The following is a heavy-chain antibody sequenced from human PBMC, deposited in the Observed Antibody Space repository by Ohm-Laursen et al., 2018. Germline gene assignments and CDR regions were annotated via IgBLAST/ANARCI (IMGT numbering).Heavy chain of an antibody. Sequence: SLRLSCTASGFTFSSHWMSWVRQAPGKGLEWVSAISGSGGSTYYADSVKGRFTISRDNSKNTLYLQMNSLRAEDTAVYYCAKGSSSGWNNWFDPWGQGTLVTVSS. CDR2: ISGSGGST. V-gene: IGHV3-23*01. D-gene: IGHD6-19*01. CDR3: AKGSSSGWNNWFDP. J-gene: IGHJ5*02. CDR1: GFTFSSHW.